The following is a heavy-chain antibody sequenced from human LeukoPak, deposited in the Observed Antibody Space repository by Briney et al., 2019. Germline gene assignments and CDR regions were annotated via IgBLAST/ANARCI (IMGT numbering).Heavy chain of an antibody. CDR2: ISGSGGST. CDR3: AKDPQPARPSLGGFDP. J-gene: IGHJ5*02. D-gene: IGHD6-6*01. CDR1: GFTFSSYA. Sequence: GRSLRLSCAASGFTFSSYAMSWVRQAPGKGLEWVSAISGSGGSTYYADSVKGRFTISRDNSKNTLYLQMNSLRAEDTAVYYCAKDPQPARPSLGGFDPWGQGTLVTVSS. V-gene: IGHV3-23*01.